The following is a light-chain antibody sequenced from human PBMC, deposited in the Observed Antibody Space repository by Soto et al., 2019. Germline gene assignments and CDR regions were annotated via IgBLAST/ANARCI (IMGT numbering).Light chain of an antibody. V-gene: IGKV3-15*01. CDR2: DAS. CDR1: QDVRTN. J-gene: IGKJ4*01. CDR3: HQHNKWPSN. Sequence: EIVMTQAPATLSVAPGERATLSCRASQDVRTNLVWYQRKPGQPPRLLLYDASQRAANVSARFSGSGFGTESTLTIDSLQSQDFAFYFCHQHNKWPSNFRGGTKVDI.